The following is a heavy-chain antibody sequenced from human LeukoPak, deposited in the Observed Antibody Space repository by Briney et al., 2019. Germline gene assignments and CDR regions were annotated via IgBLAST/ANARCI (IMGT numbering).Heavy chain of an antibody. Sequence: SETLSLTCTVSGGSISTGNYYWGWIRQPPGKGLECIGSITYSGGTYYNPSLKSRVTISVDTSKNQFSLKLSSVTAADTAVYYCARIPGSSAEDWFDPWGQGTLVTVSS. CDR3: ARIPGSSAEDWFDP. D-gene: IGHD6-6*01. J-gene: IGHJ5*02. CDR2: ITYSGGT. CDR1: GGSISTGNYY. V-gene: IGHV4-39*01.